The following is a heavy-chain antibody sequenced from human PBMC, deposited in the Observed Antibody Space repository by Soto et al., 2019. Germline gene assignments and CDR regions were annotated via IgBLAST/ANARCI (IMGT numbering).Heavy chain of an antibody. V-gene: IGHV4-59*01. J-gene: IGHJ4*02. D-gene: IGHD3-22*01. CDR2: LYYGGSA. CDR1: GDYISSYY. Sequence: QVQLQESGPGLVKPSETLSLTCAVSGDYISSYYCMWIQQPPGKGLESIVYLYYGGSANYNPSLKSRVTLSVDTSTNQCSLQLSSMTAADTAVDYCALRSMAVVPEYWGQGTLVTVSS. CDR3: ALRSMAVVPEY.